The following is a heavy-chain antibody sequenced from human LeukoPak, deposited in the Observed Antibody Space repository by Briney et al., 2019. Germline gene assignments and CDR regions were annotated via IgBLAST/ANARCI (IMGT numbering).Heavy chain of an antibody. CDR2: IYTSGST. V-gene: IGHV4-61*02. Sequence: SETLSLTCTVSGGSISSGSYYWSWIRQPAGKGLEWIGRIYTSGSTNYNPSLKSRFPISVDTSKNQFSLKLSSVTAADTAVYYCARSTTVAGYYWGQGTLVTVSS. D-gene: IGHD6-19*01. CDR3: ARSTTVAGYY. J-gene: IGHJ4*02. CDR1: GGSISSGSYY.